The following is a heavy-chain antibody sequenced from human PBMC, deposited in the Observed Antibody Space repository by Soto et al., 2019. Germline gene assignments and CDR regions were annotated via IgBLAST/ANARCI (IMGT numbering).Heavy chain of an antibody. D-gene: IGHD3-10*01. CDR3: ARQGFGPLHGLVDV. CDR2: VHHSWGS. J-gene: IGHJ6*02. CDR1: GGSISSYY. V-gene: IGHV4-59*08. Sequence: QVQLQESGPGLVKPSETLSLSSTDSGGSISSYYWSWFLQSPGKRMEWIGYVHHSWGSSYNPSLQSRVAIPLDTSKSQFSLKVTSVTATDTAVYYCARQGFGPLHGLVDVWGQGTTVTVSS.